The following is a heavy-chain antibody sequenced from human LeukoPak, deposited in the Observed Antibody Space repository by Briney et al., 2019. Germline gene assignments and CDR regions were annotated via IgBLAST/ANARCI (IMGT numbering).Heavy chain of an antibody. Sequence: ASVKVSCKASGGTFSSYAITWVRQAPGQGLEWMGMIIPILGIANYAQKFHSRVTITADKSTRTAYMDLSSLRSEDTAVYYCATLMVITIGNYYYMDAWGKGTTVTVSS. CDR3: ATLMVITIGNYYYMDA. CDR1: GGTFSSYA. D-gene: IGHD3-22*01. V-gene: IGHV1-69*04. CDR2: IIPILGIA. J-gene: IGHJ6*03.